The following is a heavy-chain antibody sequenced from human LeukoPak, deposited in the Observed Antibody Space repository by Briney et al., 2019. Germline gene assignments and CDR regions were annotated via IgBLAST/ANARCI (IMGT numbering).Heavy chain of an antibody. CDR1: GGSISRSTYY. V-gene: IGHV4-39*07. Sequence: PSETLSLTCTVSGGSISRSTYYWGWIRQPPGKELEWIGSIYYSGSTYYNPSLKNRVTISVDTSENHFSLNLTSVTAADTAVYYCAREDDYVWGSHRYTGGNIDYWGQGTLVTVSA. D-gene: IGHD3-16*02. CDR2: IYYSGST. J-gene: IGHJ4*02. CDR3: AREDDYVWGSHRYTGGNIDY.